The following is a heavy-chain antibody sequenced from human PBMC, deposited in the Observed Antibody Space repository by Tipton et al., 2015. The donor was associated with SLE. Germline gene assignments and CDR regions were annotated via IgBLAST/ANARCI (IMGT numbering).Heavy chain of an antibody. V-gene: IGHV4-34*01. D-gene: IGHD2-21*01. CDR3: ARLSQSEHIVVRFDY. Sequence: TLSLTCAVYGGSFSGYYWSWIRQPPGKGLEWIGEINHSGSTNCNPSLKSRVTISVDTSKNQFSLKLSSVTAADTAVYYCARLSQSEHIVVRFDYWGQGTLVTVSS. J-gene: IGHJ4*02. CDR1: GGSFSGYY. CDR2: INHSGST.